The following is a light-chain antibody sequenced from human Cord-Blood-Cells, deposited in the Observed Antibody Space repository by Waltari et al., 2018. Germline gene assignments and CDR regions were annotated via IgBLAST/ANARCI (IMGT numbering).Light chain of an antibody. V-gene: IGLV6-57*03. Sequence: NFMLTQPHSVSESPGKTVTISCTRTSGSIASNYVQWYQQRPGSAPTTVIYEDNQRPSGVPARFSGSIDSSSNSASLTISGLKPEDEADYYCQSYDSSNQVFGGGTKLTVL. J-gene: IGLJ2*01. CDR3: QSYDSSNQV. CDR2: EDN. CDR1: SGSIASNY.